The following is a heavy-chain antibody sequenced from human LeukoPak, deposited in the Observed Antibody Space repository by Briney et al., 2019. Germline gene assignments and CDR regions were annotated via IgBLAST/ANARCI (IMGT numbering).Heavy chain of an antibody. V-gene: IGHV3-74*01. Sequence: GGSLRLSCAASGFTLSNSWMHWVRQAPGKGLVWVSRTNGDGSDTSYADSVKGRFTISRDSATNTLYLQMNSLRAEDTAIYYCVRDGEYSHGIDFDYWGQGTLVTVSS. CDR1: GFTLSNSW. CDR2: TNGDGSDT. CDR3: VRDGEYSHGIDFDY. J-gene: IGHJ4*02. D-gene: IGHD5-18*01.